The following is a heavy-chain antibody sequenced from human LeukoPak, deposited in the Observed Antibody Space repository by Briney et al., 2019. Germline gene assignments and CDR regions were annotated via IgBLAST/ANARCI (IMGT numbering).Heavy chain of an antibody. V-gene: IGHV3-21*01. CDR2: ISSSSSYI. J-gene: IGHJ1*01. D-gene: IGHD2-15*01. Sequence: GGSLRLSCAASGFTFSSYSMNWVRQAPGKGLEWVSSISSSSSYIYYADSVKGRFTISRDNAKNSLYLQMNSLRAEDTAVYYCARGLPRYNIVVVVAATRDFQHWGQGTLVTVSS. CDR3: ARGLPRYNIVVVVAATRDFQH. CDR1: GFTFSSYS.